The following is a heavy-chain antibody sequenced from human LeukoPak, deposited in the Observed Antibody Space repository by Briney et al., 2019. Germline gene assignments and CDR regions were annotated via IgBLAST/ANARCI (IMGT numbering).Heavy chain of an antibody. V-gene: IGHV3-53*01. CDR3: ARGEANYYYYYGMDV. J-gene: IGHJ6*02. Sequence: SGGSLRLSCAASGFTFSSYSMNWVRQAPGKGLEWVSVIYSGGSTYYADSVKGRFTISRDNSKNTLYLQMNSLRAEDTAVYYCARGEANYYYYYGMDVWGQGTTVTVSS. CDR1: GFTFSSYS. CDR2: IYSGGST.